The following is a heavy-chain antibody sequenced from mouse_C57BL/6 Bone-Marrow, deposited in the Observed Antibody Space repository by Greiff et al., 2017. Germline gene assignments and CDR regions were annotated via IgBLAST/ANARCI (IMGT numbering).Heavy chain of an antibody. V-gene: IGHV1-9*01. D-gene: IGHD2-5*01. Sequence: QVQLQQSGAELMKPGASVKLSCKATGYTFTGYWIEWVKQRPGHGLEWIGEILPGSGSTNYNEKFKGKATFTADTSSNTAYMQLSSLTTEDSAIYYCARRGINSNYGDYYAMDYWGQGTSVTVSS. J-gene: IGHJ4*01. CDR3: ARRGINSNYGDYYAMDY. CDR2: ILPGSGST. CDR1: GYTFTGYW.